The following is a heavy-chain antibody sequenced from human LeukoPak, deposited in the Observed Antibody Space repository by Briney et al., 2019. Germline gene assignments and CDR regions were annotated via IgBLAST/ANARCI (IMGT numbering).Heavy chain of an antibody. J-gene: IGHJ4*02. CDR3: ARAAHSGDCYFDS. V-gene: IGHV4-30-4*08. CDR1: GGSISSGDYH. D-gene: IGHD3-10*01. Sequence: SQTLSLTCAVSGGSISSGDYHWSWIRQPSGKGLEWIGYIYYSGSTYYNPSLKSRLTISVDTSNNQFSLKLISVSAADTAVYYCARAAHSGDCYFDSWGQGTLVTVSS. CDR2: IYYSGST.